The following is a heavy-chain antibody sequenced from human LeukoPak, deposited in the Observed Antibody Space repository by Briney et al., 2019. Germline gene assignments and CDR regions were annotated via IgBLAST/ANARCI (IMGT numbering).Heavy chain of an antibody. J-gene: IGHJ4*02. CDR2: ISGSGGST. D-gene: IGHD2-2*01. Sequence: PGGSLRLSCAASGLTFSSYAMSWVRQAPGKGLEWVSAISGSGGSTYYADSVKGRFTISRDNSKNTLYLQMNSLRAEDTAVYYCAKDPYIVVVPAAIYSDYWGQGTLVTVSS. CDR3: AKDPYIVVVPAAIYSDY. V-gene: IGHV3-23*01. CDR1: GLTFSSYA.